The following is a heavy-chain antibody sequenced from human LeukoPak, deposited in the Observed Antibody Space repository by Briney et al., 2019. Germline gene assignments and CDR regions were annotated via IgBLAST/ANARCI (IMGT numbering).Heavy chain of an antibody. D-gene: IGHD2/OR15-2a*01. J-gene: IGHJ4*02. CDR1: GFIFSNYA. CDR3: ARSGLSRFGF. V-gene: IGHV3-23*01. Sequence: GGSLRLSCAASGFIFSNYAMSWVRQAPGKGLQWVSAFSGSGGSTYYADSVKGRLTISRDNSRNTLYLQMNSLRAEDTAVYYCARSGLSRFGFWGQGTLVTVSS. CDR2: FSGSGGST.